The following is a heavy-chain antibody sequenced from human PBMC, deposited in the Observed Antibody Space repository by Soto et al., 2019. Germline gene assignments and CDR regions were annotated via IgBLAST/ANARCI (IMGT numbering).Heavy chain of an antibody. D-gene: IGHD4-17*01. CDR3: ATYGQHLMDS. V-gene: IGHV3-23*01. Sequence: EVQLLESGGGLVQPGGSLRLSCAASGFTFSSFAMKWVRQAPGKGLEWVSVIGSGGDDIHYADSVKGRFTISRDDSKNTVTLQMNGLRAEDTAVYYCATYGQHLMDSWGQGTLVTVSS. J-gene: IGHJ4*02. CDR1: GFTFSSFA. CDR2: IGSGGDDI.